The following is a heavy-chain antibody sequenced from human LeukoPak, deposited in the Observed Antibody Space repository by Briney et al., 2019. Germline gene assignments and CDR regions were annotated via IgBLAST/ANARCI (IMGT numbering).Heavy chain of an antibody. J-gene: IGHJ5*02. CDR3: ATFRWIAYSNWFDP. Sequence: ASVKVSCKASGYTFTSYAMNWVRQAPGQGLEWMGWINTNTGNPTYAQGFTGRFVFSLDTSVSTAYLQISSLTSEDTAMYYCATFRWIAYSNWFDPWGQGTLVTVSP. V-gene: IGHV7-4-1*02. CDR2: INTNTGNP. CDR1: GYTFTSYA. D-gene: IGHD3-3*01.